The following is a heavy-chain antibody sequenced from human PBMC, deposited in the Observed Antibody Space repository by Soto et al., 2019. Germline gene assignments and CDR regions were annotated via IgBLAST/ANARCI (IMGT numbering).Heavy chain of an antibody. D-gene: IGHD2-21*01. CDR1: GFIISTNA. J-gene: IGHJ5*02. CDR2: ISGSAGVA. V-gene: IGHV3-23*01. CDR3: TKGSVWTSFAP. Sequence: PGGSLRLSCAASGFIISTNAMSWVRQAPGGGLEWLSTISGSAGVAFYADSARGRFTISRDISKNTLYLQLSTLRTDDTAIYYCTKGSVWTSFAPWGPSTLVTLS.